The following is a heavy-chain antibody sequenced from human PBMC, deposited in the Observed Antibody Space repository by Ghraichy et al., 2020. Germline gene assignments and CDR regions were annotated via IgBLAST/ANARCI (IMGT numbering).Heavy chain of an antibody. CDR1: GGTFSSYA. V-gene: IGHV1-69*04. J-gene: IGHJ4*02. Sequence: SVKVSCKASGGTFSSYAISWVRQAPGQGLEWMGRIIPILGIANYAQKFQGRVTITADKSTSTAYMELSSLRSEDTAVYYCARLDSSGWQPDNWGQGTLVTVSS. CDR2: IIPILGIA. D-gene: IGHD6-19*01. CDR3: ARLDSSGWQPDN.